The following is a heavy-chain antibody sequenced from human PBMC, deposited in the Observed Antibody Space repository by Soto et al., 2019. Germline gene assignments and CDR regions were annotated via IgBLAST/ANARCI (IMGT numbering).Heavy chain of an antibody. D-gene: IGHD2-21*02. V-gene: IGHV3-23*01. CDR1: GFTFSSYA. CDR2: ISGSGGST. CDR3: AKDQYVVVTTNWFDP. Sequence: EVPLLESGGGLVQPGGSLRLSCAASGFTFSSYAMSWVRQAPGKGLKWVSTISGSGGSTYYADSVKGRFTISRDNSKNTLYLQMNSLRAEDTAVYYCAKDQYVVVTTNWFDPWGQGTLVTVSS. J-gene: IGHJ5*02.